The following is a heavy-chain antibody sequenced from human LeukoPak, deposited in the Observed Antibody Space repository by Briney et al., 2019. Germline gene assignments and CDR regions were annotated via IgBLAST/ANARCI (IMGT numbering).Heavy chain of an antibody. J-gene: IGHJ4*02. CDR2: IYYSGPT. CDR3: ARHTTSGGKVVAFDY. Sequence: SETLSLTCTVSGGSISSRSYYWGWIRQPPGKGLEWIGTIYYSGPTYYNPSLKSRVTISVGTSKNQFSLKLISVTAADTAVYYCARHTTSGGKVVAFDYWGQGTLVTVSS. V-gene: IGHV4-39*01. CDR1: GGSISSRSYY. D-gene: IGHD3-22*01.